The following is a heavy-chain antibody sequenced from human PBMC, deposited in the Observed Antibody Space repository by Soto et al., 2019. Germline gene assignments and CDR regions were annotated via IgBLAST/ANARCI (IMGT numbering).Heavy chain of an antibody. V-gene: IGHV1-69*13. CDR1: GGTFSSYA. J-gene: IGHJ6*02. CDR2: IIPIFGTA. Sequence: SVKVSCKASGGTFSSYAISWVRQAPGRGLEWMGGIIPIFGTANYAQKFQGRVTITADESTSTAYMELSSLRSEDTAVYYCARSGAYCGGDCYYYYYYGMDVWGQGTTVTVSS. D-gene: IGHD2-21*02. CDR3: ARSGAYCGGDCYYYYYYGMDV.